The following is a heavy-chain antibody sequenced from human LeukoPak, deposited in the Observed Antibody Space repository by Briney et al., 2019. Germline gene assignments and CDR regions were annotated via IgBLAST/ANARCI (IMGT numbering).Heavy chain of an antibody. CDR1: GGSISSYY. Sequence: PAETLSLTCTVSGGSISSYYWSWIRQPPGKGLEGIGSIYYSGSTYYNPSLKSRVTISVDTSKNQFSLKLSSVTAADTAVYYCARRMVTTSGQEVDYWGQGTLVTVSS. V-gene: IGHV4-59*05. D-gene: IGHD4-17*01. CDR2: IYYSGST. J-gene: IGHJ4*02. CDR3: ARRMVTTSGQEVDY.